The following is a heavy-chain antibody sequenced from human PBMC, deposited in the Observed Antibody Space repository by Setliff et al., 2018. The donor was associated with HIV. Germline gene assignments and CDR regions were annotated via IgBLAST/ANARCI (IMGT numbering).Heavy chain of an antibody. D-gene: IGHD2-2*02. Sequence: TSETLSLTCTVSGASINSHYWNWVRQSPAKGLEWIGYYYNGGTSYNPSLQSRVTISVDTPKNQFSLHLNSVTAADTATYYCAKTNIPMPRSGTRLESWGPGRLVTVSS. CDR2: YYNGGT. J-gene: IGHJ4*02. CDR1: GASINSHY. CDR3: AKTNIPMPRSGTRLES. V-gene: IGHV4-59*11.